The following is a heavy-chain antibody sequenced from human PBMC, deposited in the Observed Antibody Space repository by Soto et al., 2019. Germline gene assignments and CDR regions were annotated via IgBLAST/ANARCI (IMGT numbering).Heavy chain of an antibody. D-gene: IGHD2-21*01. CDR3: ARLVAAGITYYFDS. V-gene: IGHV2-5*02. CDR2: IYWDDDK. Sequence: QITLKESGPTLVKPTQTLTLTCTFSAFSLSTSGVGVGWIRQPPGKALEWLTFIYWDDDKRYSPSLKSRLTIAKDPSKNQVVLTMTNMDPVHTATYYCARLVAAGITYYFDSWGQGTLVTVSS. J-gene: IGHJ4*02. CDR1: AFSLSTSGVG.